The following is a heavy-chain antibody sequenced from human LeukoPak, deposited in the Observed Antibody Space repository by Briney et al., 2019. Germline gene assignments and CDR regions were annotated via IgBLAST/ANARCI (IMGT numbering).Heavy chain of an antibody. V-gene: IGHV3-21*01. J-gene: IGHJ4*02. CDR3: AKDSSYYYDSSGYYDDYYFDY. Sequence: PGGSLRLSCAASGFTFSSYSMNWVRQAPGKGLEWVSSISSSSNYIYYADSVKGRFTISRDNSKNTLYLQMNSLRAEDTAVYCCAKDSSYYYDSSGYYDDYYFDYWGQGTLVTVSS. CDR2: ISSSSNYI. D-gene: IGHD3-22*01. CDR1: GFTFSSYS.